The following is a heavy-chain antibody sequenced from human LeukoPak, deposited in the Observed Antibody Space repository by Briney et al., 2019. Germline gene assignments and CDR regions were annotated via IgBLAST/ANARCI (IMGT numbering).Heavy chain of an antibody. Sequence: GESLTLSCAASGFSFSNYLMSWVRQTPGKGPEWVANIDEEGRATYYEDSLKCRFTIARDNARNSLYLQINSLRAEEWAVYFCPTNAWKILHQWGQGTLVTVYS. CDR2: IDEEGRAT. V-gene: IGHV3-7*05. CDR1: GFSFSNYL. D-gene: IGHD1-1*01. J-gene: IGHJ4*02. CDR3: PTNAWKILHQ.